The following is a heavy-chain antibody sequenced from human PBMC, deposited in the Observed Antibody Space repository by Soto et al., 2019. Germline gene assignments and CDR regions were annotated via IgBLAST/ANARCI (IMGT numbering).Heavy chain of an antibody. Sequence: SETLSLTCTVSGGSLNRYFWNWIRQPTGKGLDWMGYMSYTGNTNYNPSLTIRVSISVDTSKNQFSLNLNSVTAADTAVYYCARAATTIVPLAHWGQGTLVTVSS. V-gene: IGHV4-59*01. CDR2: MSYTGNT. CDR1: GGSLNRYF. J-gene: IGHJ4*02. D-gene: IGHD3-10*01. CDR3: ARAATTIVPLAH.